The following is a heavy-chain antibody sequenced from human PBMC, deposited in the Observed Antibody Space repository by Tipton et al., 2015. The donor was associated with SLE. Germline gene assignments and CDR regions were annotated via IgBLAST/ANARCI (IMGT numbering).Heavy chain of an antibody. Sequence: TLSLTCAVYGGSFNGYYWSWIRQPPGKGLEWIGEINHSGSTNYNPSLKSRVTISVDTSKNQFSLKLSPVTAADTAVYYCARAPGLDRDYYYYHMDVWGKGTTVTVSS. V-gene: IGHV4-34*01. J-gene: IGHJ6*03. CDR1: GGSFNGYY. CDR2: INHSGST. D-gene: IGHD3/OR15-3a*01. CDR3: ARAPGLDRDYYYYHMDV.